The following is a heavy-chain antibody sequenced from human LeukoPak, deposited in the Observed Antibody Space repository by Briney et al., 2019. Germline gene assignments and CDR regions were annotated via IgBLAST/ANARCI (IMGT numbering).Heavy chain of an antibody. V-gene: IGHV3-30*03. CDR1: GFTFSSYG. Sequence: PGGSLRLSCAASGFTFSSYGMHWVRQAPGKGLEWVAVISYDGSNKYYADSVKGRFTISRDNSKNTLYLQLNSLRAEDTAVYFCARGFGGSYRYLDYWGQGTLVTVSS. CDR2: ISYDGSNK. CDR3: ARGFGGSYRYLDY. J-gene: IGHJ4*02. D-gene: IGHD3-16*02.